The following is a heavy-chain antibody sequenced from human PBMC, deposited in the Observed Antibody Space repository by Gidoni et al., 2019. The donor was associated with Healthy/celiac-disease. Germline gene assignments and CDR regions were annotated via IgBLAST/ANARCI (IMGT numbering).Heavy chain of an antibody. J-gene: IGHJ3*02. CDR3: ARDGYSYGYDVDAFDI. Sequence: QVQLVESGGGLVKPGGSLRLSCAASGFTFSDYYMSWISQAPGKGLEWVSLFSSRGSTIYYADSVKGRVTISRDNAKNALYLKMNSLRAEDTAVYYCARDGYSYGYDVDAFDIWGQGTMVTVSS. V-gene: IGHV3-11*01. CDR2: FSSRGSTI. D-gene: IGHD5-18*01. CDR1: GFTFSDYY.